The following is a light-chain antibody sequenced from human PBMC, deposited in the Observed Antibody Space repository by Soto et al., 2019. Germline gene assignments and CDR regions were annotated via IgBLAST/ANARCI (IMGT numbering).Light chain of an antibody. CDR1: SSDVGGYNF. V-gene: IGLV2-14*01. CDR2: DVS. CDR3: SSYTSSSTLYV. Sequence: QAVVTQPASVSGSPGQSITISCTGTSSDVGGYNFVSWYQQYPGKAPKLMIYDVSNRPSGASNRFSGSKSGNTASLTISGLQAEDEADYYCSSYTSSSTLYVFGTGTKLTVL. J-gene: IGLJ1*01.